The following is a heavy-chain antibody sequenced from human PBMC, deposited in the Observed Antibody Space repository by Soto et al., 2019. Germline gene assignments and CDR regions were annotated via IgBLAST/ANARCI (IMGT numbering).Heavy chain of an antibody. J-gene: IGHJ4*02. CDR1: GFTFSSYW. CDR3: ARDMYSSSSNYYFDY. D-gene: IGHD6-6*01. CDR2: INSDGSST. Sequence: EVQLVESGGGLLQPGGSLRLSCAASGFTFSSYWMHWVRQAPGKGLVRVSRINSDGSSTSYADSVKGRFTISRDNAKNTLYLQMNSLRAEDTAVYYCARDMYSSSSNYYFDYWGQGTLVTVSS. V-gene: IGHV3-74*01.